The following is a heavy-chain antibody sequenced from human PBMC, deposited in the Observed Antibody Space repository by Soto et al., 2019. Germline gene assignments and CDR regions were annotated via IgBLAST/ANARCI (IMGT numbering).Heavy chain of an antibody. V-gene: IGHV3-72*01. D-gene: IGHD2-2*01. CDR1: GLTFSDHY. CDR3: ARGGYCSSTSCHSDYYGMDV. J-gene: IGHJ6*02. Sequence: PGGSLRLSCAASGLTFSDHYMDWVRQAPGKGLEWVGRTRNKANSYTTEYAASVKGRFTISRDDSKNSLYLQMNSLKTEDTAVYYCARGGYCSSTSCHSDYYGMDVWGQGTTVTVSS. CDR2: TRNKANSYTT.